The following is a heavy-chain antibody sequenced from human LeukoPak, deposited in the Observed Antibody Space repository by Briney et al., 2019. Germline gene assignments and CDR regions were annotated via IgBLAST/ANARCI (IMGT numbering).Heavy chain of an antibody. J-gene: IGHJ3*01. CDR2: IYPGDSDT. CDR1: GYSFNTYW. D-gene: IGHD3-16*01. V-gene: IGHV5-51*01. Sequence: GESLKISCKGSGYSFNTYWIGWVRQMPGKGLEWMGIIYPGDSDTRYSPSFQGQVTISADKSLSTAYLQWGSLKASDTAMYYCARRRGRDRGAFDLWGQGTMVTVSS. CDR3: ARRRGRDRGAFDL.